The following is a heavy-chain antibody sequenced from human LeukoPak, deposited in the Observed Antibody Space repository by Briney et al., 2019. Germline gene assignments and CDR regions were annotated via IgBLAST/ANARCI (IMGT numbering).Heavy chain of an antibody. V-gene: IGHV1-69*13. Sequence: SVTVSCKASGGTFSRYAISWVRQAPGQGLEWMGGISPIFGTANYAQKFQGRVTITADESTRTAYMELRSLKSEDTAVYYCARDAAIYDSGAYYYLWWGQGTLVTVSS. CDR2: ISPIFGTA. J-gene: IGHJ4*02. CDR3: ARDAAIYDSGAYYYLW. CDR1: GGTFSRYA. D-gene: IGHD3-22*01.